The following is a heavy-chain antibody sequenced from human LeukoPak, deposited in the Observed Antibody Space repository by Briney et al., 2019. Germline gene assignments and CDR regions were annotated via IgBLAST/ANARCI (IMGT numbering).Heavy chain of an antibody. D-gene: IGHD1-26*01. CDR1: GDSVSSNSAA. J-gene: IGHJ6*03. CDR2: TYYRSKWYN. CDR3: ARAGWSYHLGVGYYYYMDV. Sequence: SQTLSLTCAISGDSVSSNSAAWNWIRQSPSRGLEWLGRTYYRSKWYNDYAVSVKSRITINPDTSKNQFSLQLNSVTPEDTAVYYCARAGWSYHLGVGYYYYMDVWGKGTTVTISS. V-gene: IGHV6-1*01.